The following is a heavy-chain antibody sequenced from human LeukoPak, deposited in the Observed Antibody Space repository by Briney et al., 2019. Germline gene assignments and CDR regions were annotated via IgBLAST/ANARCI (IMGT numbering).Heavy chain of an antibody. CDR3: ARGGIAALDY. Sequence: AGGSLRLSCAASGFTFSSYSMNWVRQAPGKGLEWVSSISSSSSYIYYADSVKGRFTISRDNAKNSLYLQMNSLRAEDTAVYYCARGGIAALDYWGQGTLVTVSS. J-gene: IGHJ4*02. CDR2: ISSSSSYI. V-gene: IGHV3-21*01. CDR1: GFTFSSYS. D-gene: IGHD6-13*01.